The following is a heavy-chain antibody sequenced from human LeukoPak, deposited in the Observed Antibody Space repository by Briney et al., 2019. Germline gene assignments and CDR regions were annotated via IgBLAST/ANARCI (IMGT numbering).Heavy chain of an antibody. CDR3: ASSITALRPGFMDV. D-gene: IGHD1-20*01. CDR2: IIPIFGTA. V-gene: IGHV1-69*06. J-gene: IGHJ6*02. Sequence: SVKVSCKASGGTFSSYAISWVRQAPGQGLEWMGGIIPIFGTANYAQKFQGRVTITADKSTSTAYMELSSLRSEDTAVYYCASSITALRPGFMDVWGQGTTVTVSS. CDR1: GGTFSSYA.